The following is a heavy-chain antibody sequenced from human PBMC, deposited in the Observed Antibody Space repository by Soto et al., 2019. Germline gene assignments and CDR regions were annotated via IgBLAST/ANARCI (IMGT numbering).Heavy chain of an antibody. CDR2: IYYSGGT. J-gene: IGHJ4*02. D-gene: IGHD3-9*01. CDR1: GGSFSGYY. Sequence: PSETLSLTCAVYGGSFSGYYWSWIRQPPGKGLEWIGYIYYSGGTNYNPSLKSRVTISVDTSKTQFSRKLSSVTAADTAVYYCARAIYYDILTGYYPNPYFDYWGQGTLVTVSS. V-gene: IGHV4-59*01. CDR3: ARAIYYDILTGYYPNPYFDY.